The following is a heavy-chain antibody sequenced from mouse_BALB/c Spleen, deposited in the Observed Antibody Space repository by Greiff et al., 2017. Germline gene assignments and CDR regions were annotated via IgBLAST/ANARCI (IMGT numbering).Heavy chain of an antibody. D-gene: IGHD1-1*01. CDR3: ARSRTTVDYYAMDY. J-gene: IGHJ4*01. Sequence: VQLQQSGAELVRPGTSVKVSCKASGYAFTNYLIEWVKQRPGQGLEWIGVINPGSGGTNYNEKFKGKATLTADKSSSTAYMQLSSLTSDDSAVYFCARSRTTVDYYAMDYWGQGTSVTVSS. CDR2: INPGSGGT. CDR1: GYAFTNYL. V-gene: IGHV1-54*01.